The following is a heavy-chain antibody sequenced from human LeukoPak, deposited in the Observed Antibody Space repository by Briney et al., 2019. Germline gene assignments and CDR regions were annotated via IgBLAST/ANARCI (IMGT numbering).Heavy chain of an antibody. V-gene: IGHV3-74*01. J-gene: IGHJ4*02. CDR3: ARLYSGSSYYFDY. CDR2: INSDGSST. Sequence: GGSLRLSCAASGFTFSSYWMHWVRQAPGKGLVWVSRINSDGSSTSYADSVKGRFTISRDNAKNTLYLQMNSLRAEDTAVYYCARLYSGSSYYFDYWGQGTLVTVSS. CDR1: GFTFSSYW. D-gene: IGHD1-26*01.